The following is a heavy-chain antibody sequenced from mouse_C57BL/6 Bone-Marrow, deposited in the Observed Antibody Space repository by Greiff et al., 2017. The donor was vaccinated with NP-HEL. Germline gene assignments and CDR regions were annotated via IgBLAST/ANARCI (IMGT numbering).Heavy chain of an antibody. Sequence: EVQLQQSGPELVKPGDSVKISCKASGYSFTGYFMNWVMQSHGKSLEWIGRINPYNGDTFYNQKFKGKATLTVDKSSSTDHMELRSLTSEDSAVYYCARGGYSCYAMDYWGQGTSVTVSS. V-gene: IGHV1-20*01. CDR1: GYSFTGYF. J-gene: IGHJ4*01. CDR2: INPYNGDT. D-gene: IGHD2-12*01. CDR3: ARGGYSCYAMDY.